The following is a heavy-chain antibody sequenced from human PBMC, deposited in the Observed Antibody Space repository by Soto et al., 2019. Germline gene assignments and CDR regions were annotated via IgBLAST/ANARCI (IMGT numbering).Heavy chain of an antibody. CDR2: ISGRGGST. Sequence: GGSLRLSCAASGFTFSSYAMSWVRQAPGKGLEWVSAISGRGGSTYYADSVKGRFTIARDNSKNTLYLQMNSLRAEDTAVYYCAKDGDWNDVGGDSGVDYWGQGTLVTVSS. J-gene: IGHJ4*02. V-gene: IGHV3-23*01. CDR1: GFTFSSYA. CDR3: AKDGDWNDVGGDSGVDY. D-gene: IGHD1-1*01.